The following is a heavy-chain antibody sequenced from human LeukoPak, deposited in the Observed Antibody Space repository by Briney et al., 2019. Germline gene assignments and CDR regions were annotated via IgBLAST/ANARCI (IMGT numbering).Heavy chain of an antibody. CDR2: IHPSGLIT. J-gene: IGHJ6*03. CDR1: RFSFSTFY. V-gene: IGHV1-46*01. D-gene: IGHD3-10*01. Sequence: ASVKVSCKTFRFSFSTFYIHWLRRAPGQGLEWMGIIHPSGLITSYAQRFSGRVSLTRDPSPSAVYMELNSLIFDDTAVYYCARNRSSSGYLDVWGTGTTVTVSS. CDR3: ARNRSSSGYLDV.